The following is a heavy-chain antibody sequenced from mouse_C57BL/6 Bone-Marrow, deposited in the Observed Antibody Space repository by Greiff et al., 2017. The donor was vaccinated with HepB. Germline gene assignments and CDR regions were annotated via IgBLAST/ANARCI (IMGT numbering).Heavy chain of an antibody. D-gene: IGHD1-1*01. J-gene: IGHJ2*01. Sequence: VQLQQSGPELVKPGASVKISCKASGYAFSSSWMNWVKQRPGKGLEWIGRIYPGDGDTNYNGKFKGKATLTADKSSSTAYMQLSSLTSEDSAVYFCARWGYYGSRYYFDYWGQGTTLTVSS. CDR2: IYPGDGDT. CDR1: GYAFSSSW. V-gene: IGHV1-82*01. CDR3: ARWGYYGSRYYFDY.